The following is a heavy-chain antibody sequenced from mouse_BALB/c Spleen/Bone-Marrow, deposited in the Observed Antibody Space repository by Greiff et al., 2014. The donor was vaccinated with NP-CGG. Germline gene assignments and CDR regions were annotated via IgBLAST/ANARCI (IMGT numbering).Heavy chain of an antibody. CDR3: ASLFRGAMDY. J-gene: IGHJ4*01. V-gene: IGHV5-9-1*01. Sequence: VMLVESGGGLVKPGGSLKLSCAASGFTFSSYAMSWVRQTPEKRLEWVATISSGGSYTYYPDSVKGRFTISRDNAKNTLYLQMSSLRSEDTAMYYCASLFRGAMDYWGQGTSVTVSS. CDR2: ISSGGSYT. CDR1: GFTFSSYA.